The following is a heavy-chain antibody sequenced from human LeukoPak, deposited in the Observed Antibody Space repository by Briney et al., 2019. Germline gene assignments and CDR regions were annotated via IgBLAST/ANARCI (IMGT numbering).Heavy chain of an antibody. V-gene: IGHV3-21*01. Sequence: GGSLRLSCAASGFTFSTYSMNWVRQAPGKGLEWVSSISSSSNYIYYADSVKGRFTISRDNAKKSMYLQTNSLRAEDTAVYYCARGRDGYNLIDAFDIWGQGTMVTVSS. D-gene: IGHD5-24*01. CDR1: GFTFSTYS. CDR3: ARGRDGYNLIDAFDI. J-gene: IGHJ3*02. CDR2: ISSSSNYI.